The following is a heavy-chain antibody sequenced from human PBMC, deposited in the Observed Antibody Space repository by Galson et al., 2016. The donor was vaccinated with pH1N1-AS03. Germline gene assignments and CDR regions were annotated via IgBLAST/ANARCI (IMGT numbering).Heavy chain of an antibody. CDR3: TQGEGGGPDDD. CDR1: GFDFSRSP. Sequence: SLRLSCATSGFDFSRSPMHWVRQAPGKGLEWVSVISFESSNKRYADSVEGRLVISRDNSNNMVYLQMNSLRSEDTAVYYCTQGEGGGPDDDWGQGTLVTVSS. V-gene: IGHV3-30*09. D-gene: IGHD3-16*01. J-gene: IGHJ4*02. CDR2: ISFESSNK.